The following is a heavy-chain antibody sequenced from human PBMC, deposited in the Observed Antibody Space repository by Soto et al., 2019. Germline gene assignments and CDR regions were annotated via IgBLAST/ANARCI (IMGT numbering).Heavy chain of an antibody. D-gene: IGHD4-17*01. V-gene: IGHV3-30*18. CDR1: GFNFSTYD. CDR3: AKEGTVTTPVDYYYSDMDV. CDR2: ISYDGSKK. J-gene: IGHJ6*02. Sequence: QVQLVESGGGVVQPGRSLRLSCEVSGFNFSTYDMHWVRQAPGQGLEWVAVISYDGSKKYYAESVKGRFSISRDNSKNTLYLQMNSPRAEDTAVYYCAKEGTVTTPVDYYYSDMDVWGQGTTVTVSS.